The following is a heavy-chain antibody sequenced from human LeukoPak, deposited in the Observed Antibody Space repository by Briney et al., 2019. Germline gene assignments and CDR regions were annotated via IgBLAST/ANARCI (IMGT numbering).Heavy chain of an antibody. D-gene: IGHD2-2*02. CDR2: INPNSGGT. Sequence: GASVKVSCKASGYTFTDYYIHWARQAPGQGLEWMGWINPNSGGTNYAQKFQGGVTMTRDTSTSTAYMELSRLRSDDTAVYYCARLVVPAAIQGDRDFDYWGQGTLVTVSS. CDR1: GYTFTDYY. V-gene: IGHV1-2*02. J-gene: IGHJ4*02. CDR3: ARLVVPAAIQGDRDFDY.